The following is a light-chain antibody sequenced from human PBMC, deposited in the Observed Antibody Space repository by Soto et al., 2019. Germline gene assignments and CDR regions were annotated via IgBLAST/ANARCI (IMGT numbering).Light chain of an antibody. CDR2: DAS. CDR3: QQYNNWPPPLT. V-gene: IGKV3-15*01. J-gene: IGKJ4*01. Sequence: EIVMTQSPATLSVSPGERATLSCRASQSVSSNLAWYQQKPGQAPRLLIYDASTRATGIPARFSGSGSGTEFTLIISSLQSEDFAVYYCQQYNNWPPPLTFGGGTKVEIK. CDR1: QSVSSN.